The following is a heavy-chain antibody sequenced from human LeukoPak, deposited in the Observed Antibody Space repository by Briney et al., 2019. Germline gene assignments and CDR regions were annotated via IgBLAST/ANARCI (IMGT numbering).Heavy chain of an antibody. CDR1: GFTFSAYW. V-gene: IGHV3-74*01. J-gene: IGHJ4*02. CDR3: ARDLDWLLFDY. D-gene: IGHD3-9*01. CDR2: VKYDGSTT. Sequence: GGSLRLSCAASGFTFSAYWMHWVRHAPGKGLVWVSRVKYDGSTTTYADSVKGRFTISRDNAKNILYLQMNSLGVEDTAVYYCARDLDWLLFDYWGQGTLVTVSS.